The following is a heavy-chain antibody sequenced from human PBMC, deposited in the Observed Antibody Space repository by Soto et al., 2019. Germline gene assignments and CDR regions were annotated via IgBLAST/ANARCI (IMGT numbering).Heavy chain of an antibody. V-gene: IGHV3-9*01. D-gene: IGHD3-10*01. CDR2: ISWNSGSI. CDR1: GFTFDDYA. Sequence: GGSLRLSCAASGFTFDDYAMHWVRQAPGKGLEWVSGISWNSGSIGYADSVKGRFTISRDNAKNSLYLQMNSLRAEDTALYYCAKDTGALREVLWFGELLARFDYWGQGTLVTVSS. J-gene: IGHJ4*02. CDR3: AKDTGALREVLWFGELLARFDY.